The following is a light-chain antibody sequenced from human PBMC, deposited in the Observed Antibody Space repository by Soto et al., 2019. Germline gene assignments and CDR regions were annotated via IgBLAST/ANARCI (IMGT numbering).Light chain of an antibody. CDR2: AAS. V-gene: IGKV1-39*01. CDR1: QSISSY. CDR3: QQSYSTPQP. Sequence: DIQMTQSPSSLSASVGDRVTITCRASQSISSYLNWYQQKPGKAPKLLIYAASSLQSGVPSRFSGRGSETDFTLTISSLQTEDFANYYCQQSYSTPQPFRQGTKVELK. J-gene: IGKJ1*01.